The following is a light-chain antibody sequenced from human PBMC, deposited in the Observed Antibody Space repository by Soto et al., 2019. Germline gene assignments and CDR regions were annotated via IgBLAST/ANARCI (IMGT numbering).Light chain of an antibody. CDR3: QQSYSSPFT. J-gene: IGKJ3*01. V-gene: IGKV1-39*01. CDR1: QSISIY. CDR2: AAS. Sequence: DIQMTQSPSSLSASVGDRVTITCRARQSISIYLNWYQQKPGKAPNLLIYAASSLQSGVPSKFSGSGSGTDFTLTISSLQPEDFATYYCQQSYSSPFTFGPGTKVDIK.